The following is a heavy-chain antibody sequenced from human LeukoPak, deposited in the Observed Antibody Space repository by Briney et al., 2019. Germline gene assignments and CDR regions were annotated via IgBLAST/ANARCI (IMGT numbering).Heavy chain of an antibody. CDR2: TYNRSKWNN. Sequence: SQTLSLTCAISGDSVSSNSAAWNWIRQSPSRGLEWLGRTYNRSKWNNDYAVSVKSRITINPDTSKNQFSLQLNSVTPEDTAVYYCARDFRYCSGGSCYTLFDYWGQGTLVTVSS. J-gene: IGHJ4*02. CDR3: ARDFRYCSGGSCYTLFDY. D-gene: IGHD2-15*01. CDR1: GDSVSSNSAA. V-gene: IGHV6-1*01.